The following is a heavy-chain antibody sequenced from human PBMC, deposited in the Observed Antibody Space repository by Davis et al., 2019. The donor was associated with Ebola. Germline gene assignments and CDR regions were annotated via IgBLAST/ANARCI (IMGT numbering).Heavy chain of an antibody. CDR2: ISSDSDYI. Sequence: GESLKISCAASGFTFSTYSMSWVRQAPGKGLEWVSSISSDSDYIYYADSAKGRFTISRDNAKNTLYLQMNSLRAEDTAVYYCARDGTVNVASLDYWGQGILVTVSS. D-gene: IGHD3/OR15-3a*01. CDR3: ARDGTVNVASLDY. CDR1: GFTFSTYS. V-gene: IGHV3-21*01. J-gene: IGHJ4*02.